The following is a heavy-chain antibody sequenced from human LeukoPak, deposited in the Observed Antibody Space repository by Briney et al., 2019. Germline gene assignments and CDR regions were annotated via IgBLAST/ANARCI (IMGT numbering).Heavy chain of an antibody. V-gene: IGHV1-69-2*01. D-gene: IGHD5-18*01. CDR2: VDPEDGET. J-gene: IGHJ4*02. Sequence: GASVKVSCKASGYTFTSFYMHWVQQAPGKGLEWMGRVDPEDGETIYAEKFQGRVTITADTSTDTAYMELSSLRSEDTAVYYCATVDTAMVTSDYWGQGTLVTVSS. CDR1: GYTFTSFY. CDR3: ATVDTAMVTSDY.